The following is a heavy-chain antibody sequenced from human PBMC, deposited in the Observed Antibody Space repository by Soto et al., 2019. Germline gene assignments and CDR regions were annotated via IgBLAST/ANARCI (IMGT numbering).Heavy chain of an antibody. J-gene: IGHJ6*03. V-gene: IGHV3-30*18. CDR2: ISYDGSNK. CDR3: AKESTWFGEFQYYYYMDV. CDR1: GFTFSSYG. Sequence: QVQLVESGGGVVQPGRSLRLSCAASGFTFSSYGMHWVRQAPGKGLEWVAVISYDGSNKYYADSVKGRFTISRDNSKNTLYLQMNSLRAEDTAVYYCAKESTWFGEFQYYYYMDVWGKGTTVTVSS. D-gene: IGHD3-10*01.